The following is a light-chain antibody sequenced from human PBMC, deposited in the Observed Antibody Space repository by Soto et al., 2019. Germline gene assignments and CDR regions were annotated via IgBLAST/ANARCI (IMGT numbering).Light chain of an antibody. CDR3: HQYNNWPPRT. CDR2: GAS. V-gene: IGKV3-15*01. CDR1: QSISNK. Sequence: EIVRTQSPATLYVSPGERATLSCRASQSISNKLAWYQHNPGQAPSLLIYGASTRATGIPARFSGRGSGTEFTLTISILQSEDSAVYYCHQYNNWPPRTFGQGTKLEIK. J-gene: IGKJ2*01.